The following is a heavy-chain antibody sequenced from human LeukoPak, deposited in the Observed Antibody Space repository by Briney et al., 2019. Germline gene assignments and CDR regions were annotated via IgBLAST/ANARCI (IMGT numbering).Heavy chain of an antibody. V-gene: IGHV3-64D*06. CDR1: GLTFSSSW. CDR2: ISPNGGST. CDR3: VPKGNEGY. D-gene: IGHD1-1*01. Sequence: QAGGSLRLSCAVSGLTFSSSWMHWVRQAPGKGLEYVSAISPNGGSTYYADSVKGRFTISRDNSKNTLYLQMSSLRVEDTAVYYCVPKGNEGYWGQGTLVTVSS. J-gene: IGHJ4*02.